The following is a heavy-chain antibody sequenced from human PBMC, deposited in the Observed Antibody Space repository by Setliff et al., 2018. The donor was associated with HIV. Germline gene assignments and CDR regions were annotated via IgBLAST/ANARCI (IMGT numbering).Heavy chain of an antibody. V-gene: IGHV4-39*01. J-gene: IGHJ3*02. CDR3: ARLGYSGSLVGAFDI. Sequence: TSETLSLTCTVSGGSISSRSYYWGWVRQSPGKGLEWIGYIYYYSGSTYYNPSLKSRVTISVDTSKNQFSLKLSAVTAADTAVYCCARLGYSGSLVGAFDIWGQGTMVTVSS. D-gene: IGHD1-26*01. CDR1: GGSISSRSYY. CDR2: IYYYSGST.